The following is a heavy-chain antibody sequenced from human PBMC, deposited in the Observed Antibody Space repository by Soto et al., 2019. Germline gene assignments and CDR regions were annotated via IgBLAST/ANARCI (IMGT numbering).Heavy chain of an antibody. CDR3: ARSGYCSGGSCADS. J-gene: IGHJ4*02. CDR2: IYYSGST. CDR1: GGSISSGGYY. Sequence: PSETLSLTCTVSGGSISSGGYYWSWIRQYPGKGLEWIGYIYYSGSTYYNPSLKSRVTISVDTAYLQMSSLKTEDTAVYYCARSGYCSGGSCADSWGQGTLVTVSS. D-gene: IGHD2-15*01. V-gene: IGHV4-31*03.